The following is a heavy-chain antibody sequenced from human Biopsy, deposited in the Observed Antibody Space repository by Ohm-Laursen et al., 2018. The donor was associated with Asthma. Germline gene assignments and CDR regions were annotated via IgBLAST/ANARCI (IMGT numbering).Heavy chain of an antibody. CDR1: GGSISSGGYS. CDR2: IYHSGST. V-gene: IGHV4-30-2*01. J-gene: IGHJ4*02. Sequence: SDTLSLTCAVSGGSISSGGYSWGWIRQPPGKGLEWIGYIYHSGSTYYNPSLKSRVTISVDRSKNQFSLKLSSVTAADTAVYYCARVKDGYNFDYWGQGTLVTVSS. CDR3: ARVKDGYNFDY. D-gene: IGHD5-24*01.